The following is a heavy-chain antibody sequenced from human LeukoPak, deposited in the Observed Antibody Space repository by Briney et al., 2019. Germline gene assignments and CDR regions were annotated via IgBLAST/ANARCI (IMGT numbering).Heavy chain of an antibody. D-gene: IGHD3-22*01. Sequence: GESLKISCKGSGYSFTNYGISWLRQMPGKGLEWMGRIDPSDSYSNYGPSFQGHVTISADRSISTAYLQWRSLKASDTAMYYCARQLDYYDKRDYWGQGTLVTVAP. V-gene: IGHV5-10-1*01. CDR2: IDPSDSYS. J-gene: IGHJ4*02. CDR3: ARQLDYYDKRDY. CDR1: GYSFTNYG.